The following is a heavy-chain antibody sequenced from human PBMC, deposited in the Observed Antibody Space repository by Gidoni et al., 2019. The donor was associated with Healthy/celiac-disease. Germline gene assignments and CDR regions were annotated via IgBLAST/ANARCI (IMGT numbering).Heavy chain of an antibody. CDR2: INQSGST. D-gene: IGHD2-15*01. CDR3: AREYCSGGSCYGPFDY. Sequence: QVQLQQWGAGLLKPPETLSLTCAVFAGSFSGYYWSRIRQPPGKGREWSGEINQSGSTNYNQSLKSRVTISVDASKNQFSLKLSSVTAADTAVYYCAREYCSGGSCYGPFDYWGQGTLVTVSS. CDR1: AGSFSGYY. J-gene: IGHJ4*02. V-gene: IGHV4-34*01.